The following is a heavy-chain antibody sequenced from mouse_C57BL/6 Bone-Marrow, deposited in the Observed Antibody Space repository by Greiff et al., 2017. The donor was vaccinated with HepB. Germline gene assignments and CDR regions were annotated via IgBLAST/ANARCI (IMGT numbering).Heavy chain of an antibody. J-gene: IGHJ1*03. Sequence: VQLQQSGAELVKPGASVKISCKASGYAFSSYWMNWVKQRPGKGLEWIGQIYPGDGDTNYNGKFKGKATLTADKSSSTAYMQLSSLTSEDSAVYFCARCDYDGYPYWYFDVWGTGTTVTVSS. CDR3: ARCDYDGYPYWYFDV. D-gene: IGHD2-3*01. CDR2: IYPGDGDT. V-gene: IGHV1-80*01. CDR1: GYAFSSYW.